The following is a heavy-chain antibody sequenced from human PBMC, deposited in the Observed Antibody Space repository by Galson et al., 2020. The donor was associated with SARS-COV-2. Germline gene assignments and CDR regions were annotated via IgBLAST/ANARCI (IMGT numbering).Heavy chain of an antibody. CDR2: IYYKGPT. Sequence: SETLSLTCTVSGGSVSSHQYYWTWIRQSPGKGLERLGYIYYKGPTDYNPSLKSRVTITLDTSKNQFSRKLSGVTAADTAVYYCARESYFYGSGDDAFDIWGQGTMVTVSS. D-gene: IGHD3-10*01. V-gene: IGHV4-61*01. CDR1: GGSVSSHQYY. J-gene: IGHJ3*02. CDR3: ARESYFYGSGDDAFDI.